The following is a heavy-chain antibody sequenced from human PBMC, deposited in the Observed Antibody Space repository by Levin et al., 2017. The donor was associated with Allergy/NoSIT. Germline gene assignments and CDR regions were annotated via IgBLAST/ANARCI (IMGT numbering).Heavy chain of an antibody. J-gene: IGHJ4*02. V-gene: IGHV3-30*03. Sequence: GGSLRLSCAASGFTFSDFGMHWVRQAPGKGLEWVAVISHDGSNKFYADSVKGRFTISRDNSRDTLYLQMNSLRPEDTAMYCCAILGGFSGYGPFDYWGQGTLLTVSS. CDR3: AILGGFSGYGPFDY. CDR1: GFTFSDFG. D-gene: IGHD5-12*01. CDR2: ISHDGSNK.